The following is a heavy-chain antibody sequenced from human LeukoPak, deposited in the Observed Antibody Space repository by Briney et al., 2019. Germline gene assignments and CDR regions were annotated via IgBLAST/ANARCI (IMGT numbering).Heavy chain of an antibody. V-gene: IGHV3-23*01. Sequence: GGSLRLSCAASGFTFNTYAMSWVRQAPGKGLEWVSSISENGESTYYADSVKGRFTISRDNSRSTLYLQMNSLRAEDTAVYYCASYFHYGDYASLWYWGQGTQVTVSS. J-gene: IGHJ4*02. CDR3: ASYFHYGDYASLWY. CDR1: GFTFNTYA. D-gene: IGHD4-17*01. CDR2: ISENGEST.